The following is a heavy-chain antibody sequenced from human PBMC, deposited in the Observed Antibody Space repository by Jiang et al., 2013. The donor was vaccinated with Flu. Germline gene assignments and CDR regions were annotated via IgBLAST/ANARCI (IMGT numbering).Heavy chain of an antibody. CDR1: GYTFTSYY. D-gene: IGHD6-19*01. J-gene: IGHJ6*02. Sequence: QSGAEVKKPGASVKVSCKASGYTFTSYYMHWVRQAPGQGLEWMGIINPSGGSTSYAQKFQGRLTMTRDTSTSTAYMELRSLRSDDTAVYYCAREWGQAGQWLVTYYYYYYGMDSGAKGPRSPSP. V-gene: IGHV1-46*01. CDR3: AREWGQAGQWLVTYYYYYYGMDS. CDR2: INPSGGST.